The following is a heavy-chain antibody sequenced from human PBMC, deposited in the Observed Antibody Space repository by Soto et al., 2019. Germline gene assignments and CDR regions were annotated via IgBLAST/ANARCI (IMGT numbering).Heavy chain of an antibody. V-gene: IGHV6-1*01. D-gene: IGHD6-6*01. J-gene: IGHJ4*02. CDR2: TYYRSKWYN. CDR3: ARTIAALFDY. Sequence: PSQTLSLTCAISGYSVSSNSAALNWIRQSPSRGLEWLGRTYYRSKWYNDYAVSVKSRITINPDTSKNQLSLQLNSVTPEDTAVYYCARTIAALFDYWGQGTLVTVSS. CDR1: GYSVSSNSAA.